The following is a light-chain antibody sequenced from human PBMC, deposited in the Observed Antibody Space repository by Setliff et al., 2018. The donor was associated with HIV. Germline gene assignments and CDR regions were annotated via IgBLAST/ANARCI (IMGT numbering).Light chain of an antibody. Sequence: DIVMTQSPDSLAVSVGERATINCKSSQSVLYSGNNKNYLAWYQQKPGQPPNLLIYWASTRQSGVPDRFSGSGSGTDFTLTISSLQAEDVAVYYCQQYYSTPFTFGGGTKVDIK. CDR1: QSVLYSGNNKNY. CDR2: WAS. J-gene: IGKJ4*01. CDR3: QQYYSTPFT. V-gene: IGKV4-1*01.